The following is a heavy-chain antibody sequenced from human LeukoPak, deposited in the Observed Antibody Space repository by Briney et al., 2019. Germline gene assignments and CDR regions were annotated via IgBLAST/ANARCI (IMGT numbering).Heavy chain of an antibody. CDR3: ARGEVRTHPLSLWYYYDSRGYYSLIFDY. V-gene: IGHV1-3*01. D-gene: IGHD3-22*01. Sequence: ASVKVSCKASGHTFTSYAMHWVRQAPGQRLEWMGWINAGNGNTKYSQKFQGRVTMTRDTSTSTVYMELSSLRSEGTAVYYCARGEVRTHPLSLWYYYDSRGYYSLIFDYWGQGTLVTVSS. CDR2: INAGNGNT. CDR1: GHTFTSYA. J-gene: IGHJ4*02.